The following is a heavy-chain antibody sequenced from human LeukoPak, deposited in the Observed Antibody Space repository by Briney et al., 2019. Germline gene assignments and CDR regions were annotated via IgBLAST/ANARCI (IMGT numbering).Heavy chain of an antibody. CDR2: INHSGST. Sequence: SETLSLTCAVDGGSFSGYYWSWIRQPPGKGLEWIGEINHSGSTNYNPSLKSRVTISVDTSKNQFSLKLSSVTAADTAVYYCARGGYYYDSSGYYRPDYYFDYWGQGTLVTVSS. CDR3: ARGGYYYDSSGYYRPDYYFDY. J-gene: IGHJ4*02. V-gene: IGHV4-34*01. D-gene: IGHD3-22*01. CDR1: GGSFSGYY.